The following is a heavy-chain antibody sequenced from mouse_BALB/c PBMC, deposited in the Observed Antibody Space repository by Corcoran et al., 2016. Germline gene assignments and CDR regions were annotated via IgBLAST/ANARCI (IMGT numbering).Heavy chain of an antibody. J-gene: IGHJ4*01. CDR2: ILPGSGST. CDR3: ARAKRCYAMDY. CDR1: GYTFSSYW. V-gene: IGHV1-9*01. Sequence: QVQLQQSGAELMKPGASVKISCKATGYTFSSYWIEWVKQRPGHGLEWIGEILPGSGSTNYNEKFKGKATFTADTSSNTAYMQLSSLTSEDSAVDYCARAKRCYAMDYWGQGTSVTVSS.